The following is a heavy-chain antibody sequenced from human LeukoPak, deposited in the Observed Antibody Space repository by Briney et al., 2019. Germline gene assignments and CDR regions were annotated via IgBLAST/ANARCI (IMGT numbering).Heavy chain of an antibody. D-gene: IGHD3-22*01. J-gene: IGHJ3*02. V-gene: IGHV1-69*05. CDR1: GGTFSSYA. Sequence: GASVKVSCKASGGTFSSYAISWVRQAPGQGLEWMGGIIPIFGTANYAQKFQGRVTITTDESTSTAYMELSSLRSEDTAVYYCAREYYYDSSGYYVAAFDIWGQGTMVTVSS. CDR2: IIPIFGTA. CDR3: AREYYYDSSGYYVAAFDI.